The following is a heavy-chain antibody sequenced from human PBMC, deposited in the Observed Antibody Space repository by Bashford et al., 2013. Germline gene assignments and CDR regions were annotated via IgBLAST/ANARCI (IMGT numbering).Heavy chain of an antibody. Sequence: GESLKISCKGSGYSFTTTGSTGCARCPERPGVDGRIDPSDSYTNYSPSFQGHVTISVDKSITKDTAKNQVVLTMSNMDPVDTATYYCAHSPDPDNSPDYFDHWGQGTLVTVSS. CDR3: TATYYCAHSPDPDNSPDYFDH. J-gene: IGHJ4*02. CDR2: IDPSDSYT. V-gene: IGHV5-10-1*01. D-gene: IGHD5-18*01. CDR1: GYSFTTTG.